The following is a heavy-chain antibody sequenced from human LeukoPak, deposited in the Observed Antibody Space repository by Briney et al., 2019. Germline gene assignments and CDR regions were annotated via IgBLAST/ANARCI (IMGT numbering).Heavy chain of an antibody. Sequence: GGSLRLSCAASGFTFSSYAMSWVRQAPGKGLEWVSAISGSGGSTYYADSVKGRFTISRDNSKNTLYLQMNSLRAEDTAVYYCAKESVRAVRGYSYGSHFDYWGQGTLVTVSS. V-gene: IGHV3-23*01. CDR2: ISGSGGST. D-gene: IGHD5-18*01. CDR3: AKESVRAVRGYSYGSHFDY. CDR1: GFTFSSYA. J-gene: IGHJ4*02.